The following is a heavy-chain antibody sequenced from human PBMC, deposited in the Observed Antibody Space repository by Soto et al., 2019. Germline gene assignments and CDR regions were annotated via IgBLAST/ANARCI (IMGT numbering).Heavy chain of an antibody. Sequence: GGSLRLSCAASGFTFSSYSMNWVRQAPGKGLEWVSSISSSSSYIYYADSVKGRFTISRDNAKNSLYLQMNSLRAEDTAVYYCARVPSDGGYDLDSSWGQGTLVTVSS. J-gene: IGHJ5*02. CDR3: ARVPSDGGYDLDSS. D-gene: IGHD5-12*01. CDR1: GFTFSSYS. V-gene: IGHV3-21*01. CDR2: ISSSSSYI.